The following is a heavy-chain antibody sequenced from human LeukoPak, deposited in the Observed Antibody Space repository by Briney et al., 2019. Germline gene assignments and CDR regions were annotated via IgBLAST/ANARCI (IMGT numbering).Heavy chain of an antibody. V-gene: IGHV1-2*02. Sequence: ASVKVSCKASGYTFSGCYLHWVRQAPGQGLEWMGWINPNSGGTNYAQNFQGRVTMTRDTSISTAYMEPSRLISDDTAVYYCARGSAEKDYDSSGFDYWGQGNLVTVSS. D-gene: IGHD3-22*01. CDR3: ARGSAEKDYDSSGFDY. J-gene: IGHJ4*02. CDR1: GYTFSGCY. CDR2: INPNSGGT.